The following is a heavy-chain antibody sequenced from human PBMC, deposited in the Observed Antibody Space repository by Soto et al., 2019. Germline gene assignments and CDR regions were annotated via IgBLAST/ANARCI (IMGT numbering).Heavy chain of an antibody. V-gene: IGHV3-64*01. CDR3: ARRGYGLYFDY. J-gene: IGHJ4*02. Sequence: EVQLVESGGGLVQPGGSLRLSCAASGFTFSSYAMHLVRQAPGKGLEYVSAISGNGGSTYYANSVKGRFTISRDNSKNTLYLQMGSLRAEDMAVYYCARRGYGLYFDYWGQGTLVTVSS. D-gene: IGHD3-10*01. CDR1: GFTFSSYA. CDR2: ISGNGGST.